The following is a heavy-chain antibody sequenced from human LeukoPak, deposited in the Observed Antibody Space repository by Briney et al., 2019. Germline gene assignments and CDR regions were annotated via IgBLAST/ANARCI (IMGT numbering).Heavy chain of an antibody. CDR2: ISGSGGST. CDR3: AKDPLYGSGSYY. Sequence: GGSLRLSCAASGFTFSSYAMSWVRQAPGKGLEWVSAISGSGGSTYYADSVKGRFTISRDNTKNTLYLQMNSLRAEDTAVYYCAKDPLYGSGSYYWGQGTLVTVSS. J-gene: IGHJ4*02. V-gene: IGHV3-23*01. CDR1: GFTFSSYA. D-gene: IGHD3-10*01.